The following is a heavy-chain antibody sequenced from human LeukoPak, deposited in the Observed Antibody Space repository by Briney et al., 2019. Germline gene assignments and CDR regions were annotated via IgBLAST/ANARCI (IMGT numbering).Heavy chain of an antibody. J-gene: IGHJ4*02. D-gene: IGHD6-6*01. CDR3: AREKYSSSSSYFDY. CDR2: ISAYNGNT. Sequence: ASVKVSCKASGYTFTSYGISWVRQAPGQGLEWMGWISAYNGNTNYAQKLQGRVTMTTDTSTSTAYMELRSLRSDDTAVYYCAREKYSSSSSYFDYWGQGTLVTVSS. V-gene: IGHV1-18*01. CDR1: GYTFTSYG.